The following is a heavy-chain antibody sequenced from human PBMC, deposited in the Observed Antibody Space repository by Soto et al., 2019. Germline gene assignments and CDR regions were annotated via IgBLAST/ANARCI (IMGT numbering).Heavy chain of an antibody. D-gene: IGHD1-1*01. CDR3: ARHRNDVDY. J-gene: IGHJ4*02. V-gene: IGHV4-34*01. CDR1: GGSFSGYY. Sequence: SETLSLTCAVYGGSFSGYYWSWIRQPPGKGLEWIGEINHSGSTNYNPSLKSRVTISVDTSKNQFSLKLSSVTAADTAVYYCARHRNDVDYWGQGTLVTVSS. CDR2: INHSGST.